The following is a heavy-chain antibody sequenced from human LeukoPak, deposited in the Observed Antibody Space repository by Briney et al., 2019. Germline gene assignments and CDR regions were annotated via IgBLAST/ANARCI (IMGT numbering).Heavy chain of an antibody. J-gene: IGHJ3*02. D-gene: IGHD5-18*01. Sequence: ASVKVSCKVSGGTFSSYAISWVRQAPGQGLEWMGGIIPIFGTANYAQKFQGRVTITADESTSTAYMELSSLRSEDTAVYYCAREGYSYGYGAFDIWGQGTMVTVSS. CDR3: AREGYSYGYGAFDI. CDR1: GGTFSSYA. CDR2: IIPIFGTA. V-gene: IGHV1-69*13.